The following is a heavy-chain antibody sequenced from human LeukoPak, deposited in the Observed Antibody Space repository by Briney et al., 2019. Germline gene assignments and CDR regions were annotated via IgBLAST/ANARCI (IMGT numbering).Heavy chain of an antibody. CDR2: INPNSGGA. CDR1: GYIFTGYY. CDR3: ARDWTIGDAFDV. Sequence: GASVKVSCKASGYIFTGYYMHWVRQAPGQGLEWMGWINPNSGGANYAQNFQGRVTMTRDTSITTAYMELSSLTSDDAAVYYCARDWTIGDAFDVWGQGTIVTVSS. J-gene: IGHJ3*01. V-gene: IGHV1-2*02. D-gene: IGHD3/OR15-3a*01.